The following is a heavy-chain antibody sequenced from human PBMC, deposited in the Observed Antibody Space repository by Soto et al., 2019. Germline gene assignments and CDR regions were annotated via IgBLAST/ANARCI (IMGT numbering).Heavy chain of an antibody. V-gene: IGHV4-59*01. Sequence: PSETLSLTCTVSGGSISSYYWSWIRQPPGKGLEWIGYIYYSGSTNYNPSLKSRVTISVDTSKNQFSLKLSSVTAADTAVYYCVRYYDFWSGPYYYYYGMDVWGQGTTVTVSS. D-gene: IGHD3-3*01. CDR1: GGSISSYY. J-gene: IGHJ6*02. CDR2: IYYSGST. CDR3: VRYYDFWSGPYYYYYGMDV.